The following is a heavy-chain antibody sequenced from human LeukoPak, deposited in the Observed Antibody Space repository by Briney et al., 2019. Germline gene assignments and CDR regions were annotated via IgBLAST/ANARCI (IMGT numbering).Heavy chain of an antibody. D-gene: IGHD6-13*01. CDR1: GFSFSSTA. Sequence: SGGSLRLSCAASGFSFSSTAMNWVRQAPGKGLEWVSASGTDGDTYYADSVQGRFTISRDNSRNTLYLQMTSLRADDTAVYYCAKKTPGTYPFDYWGQGTLVTVSS. J-gene: IGHJ4*02. CDR2: SGTDGDT. V-gene: IGHV3-23*01. CDR3: AKKTPGTYPFDY.